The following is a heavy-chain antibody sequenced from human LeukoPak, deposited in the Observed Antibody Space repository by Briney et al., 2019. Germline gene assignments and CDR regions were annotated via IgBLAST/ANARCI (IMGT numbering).Heavy chain of an antibody. CDR1: GGSMSSSY. D-gene: IGHD6-19*01. CDR3: ARGGWSVDY. CDR2: IYYTGST. Sequence: SETLSLTCTVSGGSMSSSYWTWTRQPPGKGLECIGFIYYTGSTTYNPSLGSRVTISIDTSKNQFSLRLSSVTAADTAVYYCARGGWSVDYWGQGTLVTVSS. V-gene: IGHV4-59*01. J-gene: IGHJ4*01.